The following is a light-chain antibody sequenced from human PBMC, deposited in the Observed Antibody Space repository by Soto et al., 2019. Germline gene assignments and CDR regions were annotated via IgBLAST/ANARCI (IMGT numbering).Light chain of an antibody. V-gene: IGKV1-39*01. CDR3: QQSDSLPYT. J-gene: IGKJ2*01. CDR2: RVS. Sequence: DIQMTQSPSSLSASVGDRITIACRTSQRINNYLHWYQHKPGKAPKLLISRVSTLQSGVPSRFSGGGSGTDFTLTISSLQPEDFATYYCQQSDSLPYTFGQGTKLEI. CDR1: QRINNY.